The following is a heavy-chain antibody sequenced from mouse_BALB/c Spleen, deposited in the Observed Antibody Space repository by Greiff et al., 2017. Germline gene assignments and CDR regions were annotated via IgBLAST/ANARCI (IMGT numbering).Heavy chain of an antibody. J-gene: IGHJ2*01. V-gene: IGHV5-6-3*01. CDR1: GFTFSSYG. CDR2: INSNGGST. D-gene: IGHD2-4*01. CDR3: AGGDYDY. Sequence: DVHLVESGAGLVQPGASLKLSCAASGFTFSSYGMSWVRQTPDKRLELVATINSNGGSTYYPDSVKGRFTISRDNAKNTLYLQMSSLKSEDTAMYYCAGGDYDYWGQGTTLTVSS.